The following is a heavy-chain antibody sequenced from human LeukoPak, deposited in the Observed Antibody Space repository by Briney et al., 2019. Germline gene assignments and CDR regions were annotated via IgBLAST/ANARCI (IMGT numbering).Heavy chain of an antibody. CDR1: GGSIKTYY. CDR2: IHYSGST. CDR3: VRDQSEFDS. Sequence: PSETLSLTCSVSGGSIKTYYWTWIRQPPGKGLEWIGYIHYSGSTDSNPSLMGRVTISLDTSKSQFSLELRSATAADTAVYYCVRDQSEFDSWGQGTVVTVSS. J-gene: IGHJ4*02. V-gene: IGHV4-59*01.